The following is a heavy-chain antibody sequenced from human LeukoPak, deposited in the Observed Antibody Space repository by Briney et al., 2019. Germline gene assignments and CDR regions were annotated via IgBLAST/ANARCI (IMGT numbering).Heavy chain of an antibody. D-gene: IGHD3-10*01. CDR3: ASSYYYGSGSYYIDAFDI. CDR1: GYSFTSYW. V-gene: IGHV5-51*01. J-gene: IGHJ3*02. Sequence: GESLKISCKGSGYSFTSYWIGWVRQMPGKGLEWMGIIYPGDSDTRYSPSFQGQVTISADKSISTAYLQWSSLNASDTAMYYCASSYYYGSGSYYIDAFDIWGQGTMVTVSS. CDR2: IYPGDSDT.